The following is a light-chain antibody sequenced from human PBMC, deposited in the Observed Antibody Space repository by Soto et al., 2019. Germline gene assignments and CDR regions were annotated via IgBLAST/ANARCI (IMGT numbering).Light chain of an antibody. J-gene: IGKJ1*01. Sequence: DIQMTQSPSSLSASVGDRVTITCRASPSISSSLNWYQQKPGKAPKLLIYAASSLQSGVPSRFSGSGSGPDFALTISSLQPEDFATYYCQQTYSTTWTFGQGTKVEIK. CDR1: PSISSS. CDR3: QQTYSTTWT. V-gene: IGKV1-39*01. CDR2: AAS.